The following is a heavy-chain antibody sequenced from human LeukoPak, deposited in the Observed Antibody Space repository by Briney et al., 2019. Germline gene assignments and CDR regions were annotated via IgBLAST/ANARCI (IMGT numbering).Heavy chain of an antibody. CDR3: ARAPRYDILTGYSNDAFDI. D-gene: IGHD3-9*01. CDR2: IYSGGST. V-gene: IGHV3-66*01. Sequence: GGSLRLSCAASGFTVSSNYMSWVRQAPGKGLEWVSVIYSGGSTYYADSVKGRFTISRDNSKNTLYLQMNSLRAEDTAVYYCARAPRYDILTGYSNDAFDIWGQGTMVTVSS. J-gene: IGHJ3*02. CDR1: GFTVSSNY.